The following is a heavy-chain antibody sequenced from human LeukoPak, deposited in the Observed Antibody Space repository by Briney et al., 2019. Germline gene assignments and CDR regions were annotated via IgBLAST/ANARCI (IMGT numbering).Heavy chain of an antibody. CDR2: IFTSGST. CDR1: GGSISSYY. Sequence: SETLSLTCTDSGGSISSYYWSWIRQPAGKGLEWIGRIFTSGSTNYNPSLKSRVTMSLDTSKNQFSLKLSSVTAADTAVYYCASQPTSSSLFDYWGQGTLVTVSS. J-gene: IGHJ4*02. V-gene: IGHV4-4*07. CDR3: ASQPTSSSLFDY. D-gene: IGHD2-2*01.